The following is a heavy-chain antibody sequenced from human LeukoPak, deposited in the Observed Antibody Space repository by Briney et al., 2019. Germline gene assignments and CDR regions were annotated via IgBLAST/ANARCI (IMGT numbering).Heavy chain of an antibody. J-gene: IGHJ6*03. D-gene: IGHD6-19*01. CDR1: GFTFSGFA. CDR3: ARESGTVAGTGFYYYYYYMDV. CDR2: ISRNGEST. V-gene: IGHV3-23*01. Sequence: GGSLRLSCAASGFTFSGFAMSWIRQAPGKGLEWVSSISRNGESTFYADSVKGRFTISRDNSKNTLYLQMNSLRAEDTAVYYCARESGTVAGTGFYYYYYYMDVWGKGTTVTISS.